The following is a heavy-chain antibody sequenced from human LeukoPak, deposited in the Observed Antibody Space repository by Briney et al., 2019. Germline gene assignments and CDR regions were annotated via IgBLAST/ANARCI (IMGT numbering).Heavy chain of an antibody. Sequence: PGRSLRLSCAASGFTFSSYAVHWVRQAPGRGLEWVAVISYDGSNKYYADSVKGRFSISRDNSKNTLYLQMNSLRAEDTAAYYCARRYDGFDYWGQGTLVTVSS. D-gene: IGHD3-3*01. CDR2: ISYDGSNK. CDR3: ARRYDGFDY. V-gene: IGHV3-30-3*01. J-gene: IGHJ4*02. CDR1: GFTFSSYA.